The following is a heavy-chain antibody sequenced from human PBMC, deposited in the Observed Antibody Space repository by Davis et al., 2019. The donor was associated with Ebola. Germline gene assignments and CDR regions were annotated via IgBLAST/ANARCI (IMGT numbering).Heavy chain of an antibody. D-gene: IGHD3-22*01. CDR1: DGSISSNSYY. Sequence: GSLRLSCTVSDGSISSNSYYWGWIRQPPGKGLEWIGSIYYSGSTYYNPSLKSRVTISVDTSKNQFSLKLSSVTAADTAVYYCARSGVVVTTGWFDPWGKGNLVTVSS. V-gene: IGHV4-39*01. CDR2: IYYSGST. CDR3: ARSGVVVTTGWFDP. J-gene: IGHJ5*02.